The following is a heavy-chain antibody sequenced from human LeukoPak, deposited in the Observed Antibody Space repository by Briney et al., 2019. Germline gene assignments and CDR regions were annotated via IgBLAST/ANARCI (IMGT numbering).Heavy chain of an antibody. D-gene: IGHD2-15*01. CDR2: IRRNGGRT. J-gene: IGHJ6*01. CDR3: ARDGNPPMVVAATGDNYYGMDV. V-gene: IGHV3-23*01. Sequence: PGRSLRLSCAASGFTFSSYAMSWVRQAPGKGLEWVSAIRRNGGRTYYADSVKGRFTISRDNSKNTLYLQMNSLRAEDTAVYYCARDGNPPMVVAATGDNYYGMDVWGQETTVTASS. CDR1: GFTFSSYA.